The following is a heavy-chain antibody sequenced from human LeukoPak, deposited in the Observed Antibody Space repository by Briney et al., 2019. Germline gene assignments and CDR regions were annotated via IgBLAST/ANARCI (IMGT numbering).Heavy chain of an antibody. CDR2: IYYSGST. J-gene: IGHJ4*02. CDR1: GGSISSYY. D-gene: IGHD3-16*01. CDR3: ARERRGGALDY. Sequence: TSETLSLTCTVSGGSISSYYWSWIRQPPGKGLEWIGYIYYSGSTNYNPSLKSRVTISVHTSKNQFSLKLSSVTAADTAVYYCARERRGGALDYWGQGTLVTVSS. V-gene: IGHV4-59*01.